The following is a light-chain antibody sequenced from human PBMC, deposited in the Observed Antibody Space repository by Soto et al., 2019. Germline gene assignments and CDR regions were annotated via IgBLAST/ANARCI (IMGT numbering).Light chain of an antibody. V-gene: IGLV2-8*01. Sequence: QSVLTQPPSASGSPGQSVTISCTGTSSDVGGYNYVSWYQQHPGKAPKVIIYEVSKRPPGVPDRFSGSKSGSTASLTVSGLQAEDEADYYCSSYAVTNIFVFGNRTKVTVL. CDR3: SSYAVTNIFV. CDR1: SSDVGGYNY. CDR2: EVS. J-gene: IGLJ1*01.